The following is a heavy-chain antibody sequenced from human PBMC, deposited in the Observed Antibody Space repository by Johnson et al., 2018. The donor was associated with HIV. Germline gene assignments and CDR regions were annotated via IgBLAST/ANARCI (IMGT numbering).Heavy chain of an antibody. J-gene: IGHJ3*02. CDR2: ISYDGSNK. D-gene: IGHD2-21*02. CDR1: GFTFSSYA. CDR3: ARDRCGGDCYSSFPAFDI. Sequence: QVQLVESGGGVVQPGRSLRLSCAASGFTFSSYAMHWVRQAPGKGLEWVAVISYDGSNKYYADSVKGRFTISRDNSKNTLYLQMNSLRAEDTAVYYCARDRCGGDCYSSFPAFDIWGQGTMVTVSS. V-gene: IGHV3-30-3*01.